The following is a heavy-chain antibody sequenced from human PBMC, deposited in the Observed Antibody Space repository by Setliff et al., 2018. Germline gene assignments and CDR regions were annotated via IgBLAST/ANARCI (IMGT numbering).Heavy chain of an antibody. Sequence: SETLSLTCTVSGGSISSHYWSWIRQPPGKGLEWIGYIYYSWSTNYNPSLKSRVTISLDTSKNQFSLSLTSVTAEDTAVYYCARMSGFQYIDVWDKGTTVTVSS. CDR1: GGSISSHY. D-gene: IGHD3-3*01. CDR2: IYYSWST. V-gene: IGHV4-59*08. CDR3: ARMSGFQYIDV. J-gene: IGHJ6*03.